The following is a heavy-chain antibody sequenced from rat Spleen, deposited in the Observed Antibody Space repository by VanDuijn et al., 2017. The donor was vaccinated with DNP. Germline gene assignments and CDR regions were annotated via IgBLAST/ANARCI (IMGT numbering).Heavy chain of an antibody. CDR1: GFIFSNFW. CDR3: ARHAPGYNDYVMDA. CDR2: ISTSGSRT. V-gene: IGHV5-31*01. D-gene: IGHD1-4*01. J-gene: IGHJ4*01. Sequence: EVQLVESGGGPVQPGRSLKLSCIASGFIFSNFWMTWIRQAPGKGLEWVASISTSGSRTYYPDSVKGRFTISRDNAKSSLYLQMNSLKSEDTATYYCARHAPGYNDYVMDAWGQGASVTVSS.